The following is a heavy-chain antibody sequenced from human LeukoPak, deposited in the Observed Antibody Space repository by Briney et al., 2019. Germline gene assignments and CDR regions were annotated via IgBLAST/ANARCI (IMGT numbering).Heavy chain of an antibody. CDR2: IYYSGST. V-gene: IGHV4-39*01. Sequence: SETLSLTCTVSGGSISSSSYYWGWIRQPPGKWLEWIGSIYYSGSTYYNPSLKSRVTISVDTSKNQFSLKLSSVTAADTAVYYCASERNWAYWYFDLWGRGTLVTVSS. J-gene: IGHJ2*01. CDR1: GGSISSSSYY. D-gene: IGHD7-27*01. CDR3: ASERNWAYWYFDL.